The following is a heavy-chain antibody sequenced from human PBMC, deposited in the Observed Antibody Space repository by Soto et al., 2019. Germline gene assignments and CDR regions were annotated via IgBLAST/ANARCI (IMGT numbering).Heavy chain of an antibody. Sequence: QVQLQESGPGLVKPSETLSLTCTVSGGSISSYYWSWIRQPPGKGLEWIGYIYYSGSTNYNPSLKGRVTIAVDTSKNQFSLKLNSMTAADTAVYYGARHNYGSGSTYFDYWGQGTLVTVSS. J-gene: IGHJ4*02. CDR2: IYYSGST. V-gene: IGHV4-59*08. D-gene: IGHD3-10*01. CDR3: ARHNYGSGSTYFDY. CDR1: GGSISSYY.